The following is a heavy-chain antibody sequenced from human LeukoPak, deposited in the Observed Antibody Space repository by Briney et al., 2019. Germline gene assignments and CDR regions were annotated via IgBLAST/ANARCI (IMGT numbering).Heavy chain of an antibody. J-gene: IGHJ4*02. CDR2: ISYDGSNK. V-gene: IGHV3-30-3*01. CDR1: GFTFSSYA. D-gene: IGHD4-17*01. CDR3: AKELTTVTTAFDY. Sequence: GGSLRLSCAASGFTFSSYAMHWVRQAPGKGLEWVAVISYDGSNKYYADSVKGRFTISRDNSKNTLYLQMNSLRAEDTAAYYCAKELTTVTTAFDYWGQGTLVTVSS.